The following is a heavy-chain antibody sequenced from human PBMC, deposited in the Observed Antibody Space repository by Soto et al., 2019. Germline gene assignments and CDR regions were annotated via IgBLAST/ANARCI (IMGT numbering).Heavy chain of an antibody. CDR1: GYTFTVYY. CDR3: ARGYDFWSGPQGSSGMDV. D-gene: IGHD3-3*01. V-gene: IGHV1-2*02. Sequence: GASVKASCKASGYTFTVYYLHWVRQAPGQGLEWMGWISPNSGDTNYAQKFQGRVTMTRDTSFSTTYMELSRLRSDDTAVYYCARGYDFWSGPQGSSGMDVWGQGTTVTVSS. CDR2: ISPNSGDT. J-gene: IGHJ6*02.